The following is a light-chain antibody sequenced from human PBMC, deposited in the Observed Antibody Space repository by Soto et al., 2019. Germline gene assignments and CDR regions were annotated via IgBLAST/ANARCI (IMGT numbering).Light chain of an antibody. Sequence: EIRMTQSPAILSVSPGESATLSCRASQSVSSHVVWYQQKPGQAPRLLISDSSTTATGTPARFSGSGSGTEFTLTISSLQSDDSAIYYCQQFGDWPSFGLGTKVDIK. V-gene: IGKV3-15*01. J-gene: IGKJ1*01. CDR2: DSS. CDR3: QQFGDWPS. CDR1: QSVSSH.